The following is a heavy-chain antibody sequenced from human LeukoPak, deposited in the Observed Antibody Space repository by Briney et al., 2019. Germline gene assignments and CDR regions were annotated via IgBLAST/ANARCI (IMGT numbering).Heavy chain of an antibody. Sequence: ASVKVSCKASGYTFTSYGISWVRQAPGQGLEWMGWISAYNGNTNYAQKLQGRVTMTTYTSTSTAYMELRSLRSDDTAVYYCARGSGPLWFGELYAFDIWGQGTMVTVSS. J-gene: IGHJ3*02. CDR2: ISAYNGNT. CDR3: ARGSGPLWFGELYAFDI. V-gene: IGHV1-18*01. CDR1: GYTFTSYG. D-gene: IGHD3-10*01.